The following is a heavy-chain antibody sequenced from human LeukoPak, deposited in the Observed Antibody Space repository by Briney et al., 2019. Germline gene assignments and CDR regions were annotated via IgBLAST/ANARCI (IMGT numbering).Heavy chain of an antibody. V-gene: IGHV1-69*13. J-gene: IGHJ5*02. D-gene: IGHD4/OR15-4a*01. CDR3: ARVWQSLDYFSWFDP. CDR2: IIPIFGTA. CDR1: GGTFSSYA. Sequence: SVKVSCKASGGTFSSYAISWVRQAPGQGLEWMGGIIPIFGTANYAQKFQGRVTITADESTSTAYMELSSLRSEDTAVYYCARVWQSLDYFSWFDPGAREPWSPSPQ.